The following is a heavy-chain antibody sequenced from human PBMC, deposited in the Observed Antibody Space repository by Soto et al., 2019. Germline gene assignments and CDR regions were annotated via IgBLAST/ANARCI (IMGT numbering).Heavy chain of an antibody. V-gene: IGHV4-30-2*01. CDR1: GGSMNSDGYS. CDR3: ARYSGYFGYFDF. CDR2: IFYSGST. Sequence: QLQLQESGSGVVKPSQTLSLTCAVSGGSMNSDGYSWSWIRQLRGKGLEWIGSIFYSGSTYYNPSLQSRGTMSVDRSSNQFSLNLRSVTAADTAVYYCARYSGYFGYFDFWGRGSLVIVSS. D-gene: IGHD5-12*01. J-gene: IGHJ4*02.